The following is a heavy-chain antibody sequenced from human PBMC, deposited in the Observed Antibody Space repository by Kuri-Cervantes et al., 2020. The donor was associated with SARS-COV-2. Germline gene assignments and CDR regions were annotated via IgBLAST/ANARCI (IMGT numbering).Heavy chain of an antibody. J-gene: IGHJ2*01. D-gene: IGHD1-26*01. CDR2: INHSGST. V-gene: IGHV4-34*01. Sequence: SETLSLTCAIYGGSFSGYYWSWIRQPPGKGLEWIGEINHSGSTNYNPSLKSRVTISVDTSKNQFSLKLSSVTAADTAVYYCARAELSLGWFFDLWGRGTLVTVSS. CDR1: GGSFSGYY. CDR3: ARAELSLGWFFDL.